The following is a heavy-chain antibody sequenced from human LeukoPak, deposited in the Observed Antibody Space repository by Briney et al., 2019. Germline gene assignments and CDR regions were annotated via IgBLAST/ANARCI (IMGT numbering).Heavy chain of an antibody. Sequence: PGRSLRLSCAASGFTFSSYAMHWVRQAPGKGLEWVAVISYDGSNKYYADSVKGRFTISRDNSKNMLYLQMNSLRAEDTAVYYCARVITMIVVDYWGQGTLVTVSS. V-gene: IGHV3-30-3*01. J-gene: IGHJ4*02. CDR2: ISYDGSNK. D-gene: IGHD3-22*01. CDR1: GFTFSSYA. CDR3: ARVITMIVVDY.